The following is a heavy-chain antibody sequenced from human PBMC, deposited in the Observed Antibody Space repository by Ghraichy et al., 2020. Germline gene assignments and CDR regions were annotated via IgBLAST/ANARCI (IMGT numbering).Heavy chain of an antibody. J-gene: IGHJ6*02. CDR2: IIPILGIA. Sequence: SVKVSCKASGGTFSSYAISWVRQAPGQGLEWMGRIIPILGIANYAQKFQGRVTITADKSTSTAYMELSSLRSEDTAVYYCARPRLEGSSWSQLYYYYGMDVWGQGTTVTVSS. D-gene: IGHD6-13*01. CDR1: GGTFSSYA. V-gene: IGHV1-69*04. CDR3: ARPRLEGSSWSQLYYYYGMDV.